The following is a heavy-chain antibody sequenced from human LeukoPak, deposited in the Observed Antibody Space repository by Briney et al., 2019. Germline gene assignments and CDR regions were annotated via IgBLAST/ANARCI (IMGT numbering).Heavy chain of an antibody. Sequence: GGSLRLSCAASGFTFDDYAMHWVRQAPGKGLEWVSGISWNSGSIGYADSVKGRFTISRDNAKNSLYLQMNSLRAEDTAVYYCGRGRLHAFDIWGQGTMVTVPS. D-gene: IGHD1-26*01. CDR1: GFTFDDYA. J-gene: IGHJ3*02. V-gene: IGHV3-9*01. CDR3: GRGRLHAFDI. CDR2: ISWNSGSI.